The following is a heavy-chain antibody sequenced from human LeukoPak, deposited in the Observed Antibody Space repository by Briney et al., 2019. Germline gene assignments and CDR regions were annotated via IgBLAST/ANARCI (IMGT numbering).Heavy chain of an antibody. J-gene: IGHJ4*02. CDR3: ARDQSSSGWYSFLDY. Sequence: SETLSLTCIVSGGSISTYYWSWIRQPPGKGLEWIGRMYISGITNYNPSLKSRVTLSVDTSNNQFSLRLTSVTAADTAVHYCARDQSSSGWYSFLDYWGQGTLVTVSS. D-gene: IGHD6-19*01. CDR1: GGSISTYY. CDR2: MYISGIT. V-gene: IGHV4-4*07.